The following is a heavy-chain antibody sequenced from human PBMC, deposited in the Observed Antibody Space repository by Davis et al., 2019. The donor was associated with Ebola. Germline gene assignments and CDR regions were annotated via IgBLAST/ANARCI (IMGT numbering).Heavy chain of an antibody. CDR2: INHSGST. D-gene: IGHD3-9*01. J-gene: IGHJ6*04. V-gene: IGHV4-34*01. Sequence: SDTLSLTSAVYGGSFSGYYWSWIRQPPGKGLEWIGEINHSGSTNYNPSLKSRVTISVDTSKNQFSLKLSSVTAADTAVYYCARGRYFDWLLSSVDYYYYGMDVWGKGTTVTVSS. CDR1: GGSFSGYY. CDR3: ARGRYFDWLLSSVDYYYYGMDV.